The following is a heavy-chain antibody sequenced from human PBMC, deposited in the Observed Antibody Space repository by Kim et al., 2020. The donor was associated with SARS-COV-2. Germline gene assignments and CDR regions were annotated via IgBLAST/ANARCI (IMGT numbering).Heavy chain of an antibody. CDR1: GYSFTSYW. CDR2: IYPGDSDT. V-gene: IGHV5-51*01. Sequence: GESLKISCKGSGYSFTSYWIGWVRQMPGKGLEWMGIIYPGDSDTRYSPSFQGQVTISADKSISTAYLQWSSLKASDTAMYYCAKEYDYGDYGRELSAFDIWGQGTMVTVSS. CDR3: AKEYDYGDYGRELSAFDI. J-gene: IGHJ3*02. D-gene: IGHD4-17*01.